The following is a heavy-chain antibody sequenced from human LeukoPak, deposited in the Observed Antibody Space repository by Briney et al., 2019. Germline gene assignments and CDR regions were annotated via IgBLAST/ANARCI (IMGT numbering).Heavy chain of an antibody. Sequence: GGSLRLSCAASGLIVSRYYMSWVRQAPGKGLEWVSVIYGGGSTYYADSVKGRFTISRDNSKNTLYLQMNSLRAEDTAVYYCAPGGNEAFDIWGQGTMVTVS. CDR1: GLIVSRYY. CDR3: APGGNEAFDI. CDR2: IYGGGST. V-gene: IGHV3-53*01. D-gene: IGHD4-23*01. J-gene: IGHJ3*02.